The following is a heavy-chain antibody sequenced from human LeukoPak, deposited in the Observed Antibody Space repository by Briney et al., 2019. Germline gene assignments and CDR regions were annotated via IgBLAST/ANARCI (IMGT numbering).Heavy chain of an antibody. V-gene: IGHV1-2*02. Sequence: VASVKVSCKASGYTFTGYYMHWVRQAPGQGLEWMGWINPNSGGTNYAQKFQGRVTVTRDTSISTAYMELSRLRSDDTAVYYCARDRGYYDSSGYYQYWGQGTLVTVSS. CDR3: ARDRGYYDSSGYYQY. D-gene: IGHD3-22*01. CDR1: GYTFTGYY. J-gene: IGHJ4*02. CDR2: INPNSGGT.